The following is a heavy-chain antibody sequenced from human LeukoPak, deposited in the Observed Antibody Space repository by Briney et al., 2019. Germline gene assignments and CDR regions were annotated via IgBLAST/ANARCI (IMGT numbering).Heavy chain of an antibody. J-gene: IGHJ4*02. CDR1: GFTFGDYG. V-gene: IGHV3-49*04. CDR3: ARDPLGYSGYDPDY. CDR2: IRSKAYGATT. Sequence: PGGSLRLSCITSGFTFGDYGLSWVRQAPGKGLEWVGFIRSKAYGATTEYAASLKDRFTISRDDSKSIAYLQVNSLKTEDTAVYYCARDPLGYSGYDPDYWGQGTLVTVSS. D-gene: IGHD5-12*01.